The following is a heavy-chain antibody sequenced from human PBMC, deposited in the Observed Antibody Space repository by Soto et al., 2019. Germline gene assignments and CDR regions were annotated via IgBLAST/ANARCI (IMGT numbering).Heavy chain of an antibody. CDR3: AKSGATGAFYYYYSYGMDV. Sequence: GGSLRLSCAASGFTFDDYAMHWVRQAPGKGLEWVSGISWNSGSIGYADSVKGRFTISRDNAKNSLYLQMNSLRAEDTALYYCAKSGATGAFYYYYSYGMDVWGQGTTVTVSS. CDR2: ISWNSGSI. CDR1: GFTFDDYA. J-gene: IGHJ6*02. V-gene: IGHV3-9*01. D-gene: IGHD2-8*02.